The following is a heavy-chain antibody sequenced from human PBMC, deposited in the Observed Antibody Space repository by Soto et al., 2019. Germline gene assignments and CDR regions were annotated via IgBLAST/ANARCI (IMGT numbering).Heavy chain of an antibody. CDR3: TKRLRDVSKPSPWLDP. J-gene: IGHJ5*02. CDR1: GGTFSSYA. V-gene: IGHV1-69*13. Sequence: SVKVSCKASGGTFSSYAISWVRQAPGQGLEWMGGIIPIFGTANYAQKFQGRVTITADESTSTAYMELSSLRSEDTAMYYCTKRLRDVSKPSPWLDPWGQGTLVTVSS. D-gene: IGHD2-15*01. CDR2: IIPIFGTA.